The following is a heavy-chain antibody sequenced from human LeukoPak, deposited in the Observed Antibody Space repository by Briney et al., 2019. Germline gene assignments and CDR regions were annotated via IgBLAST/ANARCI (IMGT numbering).Heavy chain of an antibody. CDR1: GGSISSYY. Sequence: SETLSLTCTVSGGSISSYYWSWIRQPPGKGLEWIGYIYYSGSTYYNPSLKSRVTISVDTSKNQFSLKLSSVTAADTAVYYCARVTRQFLFDYWGQGTLVTVSS. J-gene: IGHJ4*02. D-gene: IGHD4-11*01. CDR3: ARVTRQFLFDY. CDR2: IYYSGST. V-gene: IGHV4-59*12.